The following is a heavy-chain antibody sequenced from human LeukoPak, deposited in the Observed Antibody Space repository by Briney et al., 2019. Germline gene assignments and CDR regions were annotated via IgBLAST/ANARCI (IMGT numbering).Heavy chain of an antibody. J-gene: IGHJ4*02. V-gene: IGHV5-51*01. CDR1: GYSFTSYW. D-gene: IGHD3-22*01. Sequence: GESLKISCKGSGYSFTSYWIGWVRQMPGKGLEWMGIIYPGDSDTRYSPSFQGQVTISADKSISTAYLQWSSLKASDTAMYYCATHTYYYDSNGYLFYPLDYWGQGTLVTVSS. CDR2: IYPGDSDT. CDR3: ATHTYYYDSNGYLFYPLDY.